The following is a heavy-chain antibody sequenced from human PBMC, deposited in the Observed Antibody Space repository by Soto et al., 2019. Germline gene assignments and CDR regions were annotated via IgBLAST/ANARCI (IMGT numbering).Heavy chain of an antibody. CDR2: TYYRSKWYN. Sequence: SQTLSLTCAISGDSVSSNSAAWNWIRQSPSRGLEWLGRTYYRSKWYNDYAVSVKSRITINPDTSKNQFSLQLNSVTPEDTAVYYCERIWKLALGYYYGMDVWGQGTTVTVSS. CDR3: ERIWKLALGYYYGMDV. CDR1: GDSVSSNSAA. V-gene: IGHV6-1*01. D-gene: IGHD2-15*01. J-gene: IGHJ6*02.